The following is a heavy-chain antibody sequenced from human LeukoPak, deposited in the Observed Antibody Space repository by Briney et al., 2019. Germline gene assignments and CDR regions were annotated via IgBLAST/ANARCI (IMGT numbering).Heavy chain of an antibody. CDR3: AKVARIAVAGTSFFDY. Sequence: GGSLRLSCAASGFTFSSYGMHWVRQAPGKGLEWVAFIRYDGSNKYYADSVKGRFTTSRDNSKNTLYLQMNSLRAEDTAVYYCAKVARIAVAGTSFFDYWGQGTLVTVSS. D-gene: IGHD6-19*01. V-gene: IGHV3-30*02. J-gene: IGHJ4*02. CDR2: IRYDGSNK. CDR1: GFTFSSYG.